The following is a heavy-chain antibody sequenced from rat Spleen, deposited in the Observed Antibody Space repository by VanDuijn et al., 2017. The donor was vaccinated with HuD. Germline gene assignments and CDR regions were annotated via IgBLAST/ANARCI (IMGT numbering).Heavy chain of an antibody. D-gene: IGHD1-9*01. J-gene: IGHJ2*01. Sequence: QVQLKESGPGLVQPSQTLSLTCTVSGFSLTRCHVSWVRQPPGKGLEWIGAMSSGGNTDYSSALKSRLSSSSATSKSQVLLKMNSLQYGDTAMYFCTRKYYGYNYFDYWGQGVMVTVSS. CDR3: TRKYYGYNYFDY. V-gene: IGHV2S12*01. CDR1: GFSLTRCH. CDR2: MSSGGNT.